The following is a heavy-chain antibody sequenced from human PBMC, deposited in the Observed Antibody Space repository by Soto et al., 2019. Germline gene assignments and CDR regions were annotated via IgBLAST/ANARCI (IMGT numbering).Heavy chain of an antibody. CDR1: GFTFSNAW. CDR2: IKSKTDGGTT. V-gene: IGHV3-15*07. Sequence: PGGSLRLSCAASGFTFSNAWMNWVRQAPGKGLEWVGRIKSKTDGGTTDYAAPVKGRFTISRDDSKNTLYLQMNSLKTEDTAVYYCTTRTEYSSSSQPVRYYYYGMDVWGQGTTVTVSS. J-gene: IGHJ6*02. D-gene: IGHD6-6*01. CDR3: TTRTEYSSSSQPVRYYYYGMDV.